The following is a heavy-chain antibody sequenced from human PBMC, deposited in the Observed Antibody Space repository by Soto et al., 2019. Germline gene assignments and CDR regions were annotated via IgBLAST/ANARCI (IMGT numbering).Heavy chain of an antibody. Sequence: ESGGGVVQPGGSLRLSCAASGFTFRGYGMQWVRQSPGEGLEWVAILANDGSYQYYAESVKGRFTISRDNSKNTLYLQMDSLRPEDTAVYYCARSIGGSSYYPPDYWGQGTLVTVSS. CDR3: ARSIGGSSYYPPDY. CDR2: LANDGSYQ. D-gene: IGHD2-15*01. CDR1: GFTFRGYG. V-gene: IGHV3-30*03. J-gene: IGHJ4*02.